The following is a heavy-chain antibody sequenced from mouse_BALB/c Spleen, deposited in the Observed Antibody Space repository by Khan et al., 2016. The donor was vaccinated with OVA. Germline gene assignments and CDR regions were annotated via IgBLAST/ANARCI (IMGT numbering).Heavy chain of an antibody. D-gene: IGHD2-10*01. J-gene: IGHJ3*01. Sequence: EVELVESGGGLVKPGGSLKLFCEVSGFAFNSYDMSWVRQTPEKRLEWVATISSTGSYTYYPGSVKGRFTISRDTARNTLYLQMSSLRSEDTALYYCTRPSYYGNPWFTYWGQGTLVTVSA. V-gene: IGHV5-9*02. CDR3: TRPSYYGNPWFTY. CDR1: GFAFNSYD. CDR2: ISSTGSYT.